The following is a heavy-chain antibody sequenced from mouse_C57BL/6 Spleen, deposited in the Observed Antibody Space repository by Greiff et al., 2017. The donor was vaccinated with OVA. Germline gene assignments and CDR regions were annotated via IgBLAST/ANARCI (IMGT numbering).Heavy chain of an antibody. CDR3: ARWGYDYGCDY. D-gene: IGHD2-4*01. Sequence: QVQLQQPGAELVRPGSSVKLSCKASGYTFTSYWMDWVKQRPGQGLEWIGNIYPSDSETHYNQKFKDKATLTVDKSSSTAYMQLSSLTSEDTAVDYCARWGYDYGCDYWGQGTTLTV. J-gene: IGHJ2*01. CDR2: IYPSDSET. V-gene: IGHV1-61*01. CDR1: GYTFTSYW.